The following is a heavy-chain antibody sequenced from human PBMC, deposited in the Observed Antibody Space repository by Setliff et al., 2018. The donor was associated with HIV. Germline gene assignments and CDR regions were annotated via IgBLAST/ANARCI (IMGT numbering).Heavy chain of an antibody. CDR2: IPSSGGRT. CDR3: TKREAGAKPFDY. Sequence: GGSLRLSCAASGFTFSDYSMSWIRQTPGKGLEWLSYIPSSGGRTYHADSVKGRFTISRDNSKNTLYLQMNSLRAEDTALYYCTKREAGAKPFDYWGRGTLVTVSS. D-gene: IGHD1-26*01. J-gene: IGHJ4*02. V-gene: IGHV3-23*01. CDR1: GFTFSDYS.